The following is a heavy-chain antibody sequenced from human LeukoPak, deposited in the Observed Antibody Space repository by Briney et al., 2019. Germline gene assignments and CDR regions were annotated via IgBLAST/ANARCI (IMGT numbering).Heavy chain of an antibody. CDR2: MNPNSGHA. Sequence: VASVKVSCKASGYTFSSYDINWVRQATGQGLEWMGWMNPNSGHAGYAQKFQGRVTMTRNTSINTAYMELSSLRSEDTAVYYCARGRYYDFWSGYYGTKTFDYWGQGTLVTVSS. CDR1: GYTFSSYD. CDR3: ARGRYYDFWSGYYGTKTFDY. V-gene: IGHV1-8*01. J-gene: IGHJ4*02. D-gene: IGHD3-3*01.